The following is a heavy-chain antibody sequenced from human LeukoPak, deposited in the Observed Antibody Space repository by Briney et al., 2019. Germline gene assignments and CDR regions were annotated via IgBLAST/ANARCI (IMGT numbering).Heavy chain of an antibody. CDR1: GGSFSGYY. CDR3: ARVVEVTAKRNWPGVNWYFDL. Sequence: SETLSLTCAVYGGSFSGYYWSWIRQPPGKGLEWIGEINHSGSTNYNPSLKSRVTISVDTSKNQFSLKLSSVTAADTAVYYCARVVEVTAKRNWPGVNWYFDLWGRGTLVTVSS. D-gene: IGHD2-21*02. J-gene: IGHJ2*01. CDR2: INHSGST. V-gene: IGHV4-34*01.